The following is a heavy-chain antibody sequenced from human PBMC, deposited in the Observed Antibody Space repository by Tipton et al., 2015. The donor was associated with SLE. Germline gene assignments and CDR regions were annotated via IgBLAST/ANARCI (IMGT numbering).Heavy chain of an antibody. CDR2: INQSGST. Sequence: TLSLTCTVSGGSFSGDYWSWVRQSPGKGLEYIGEINQSGSTFYNPSLKSRVTLSLETSKNQFSLRLNSVTAADTAVYYCARKWDIWGQGTMVTVSS. V-gene: IGHV4-34*01. D-gene: IGHD2-8*01. CDR1: GGSFSGDY. J-gene: IGHJ3*02. CDR3: ARKWDI.